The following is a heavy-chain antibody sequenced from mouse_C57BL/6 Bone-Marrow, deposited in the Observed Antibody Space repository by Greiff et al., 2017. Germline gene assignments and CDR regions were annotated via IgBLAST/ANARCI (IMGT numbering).Heavy chain of an antibody. CDR1: GYTFTDYE. CDR3: TRSGIRPGLFDY. V-gene: IGHV1-15*01. D-gene: IGHD2-12*01. CDR2: IDPETGGT. J-gene: IGHJ2*01. Sequence: QVQLQQSGAELVRPGASVTLSCKASGYTFTDYEMHWVKQTPVHGLEWIGAIDPETGGTAYNQKFKGKAILTADKSSSTAYMELRSLTSEDSAVYYCTRSGIRPGLFDYWGQGTTLTVSS.